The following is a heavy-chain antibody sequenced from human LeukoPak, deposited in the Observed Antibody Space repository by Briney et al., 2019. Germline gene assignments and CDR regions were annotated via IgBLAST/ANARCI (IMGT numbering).Heavy chain of an antibody. CDR1: GHTFTGYY. Sequence: GASVKVSCKASGHTFTGYYMHWVRQAPGQGLEWMGWINPSSGGTNYEQKFQGRVTMARDTSISTAYMELSRLRSDDTAVYYCASYNYGNFDYWGQGTLVTVSS. J-gene: IGHJ4*02. D-gene: IGHD5-24*01. V-gene: IGHV1-2*02. CDR2: INPSSGGT. CDR3: ASYNYGNFDY.